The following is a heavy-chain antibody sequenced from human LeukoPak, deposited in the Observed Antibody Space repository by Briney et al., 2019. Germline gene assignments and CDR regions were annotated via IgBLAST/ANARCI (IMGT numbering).Heavy chain of an antibody. D-gene: IGHD3-16*01. J-gene: IGHJ4*02. CDR3: ARGRGPLRVEFGD. V-gene: IGHV4-4*09. CDR2: IFSGGST. Sequence: SETLSLTCNVSGGSLSSHYCSWIRQAPGKGLEWIGFIFSGGSTNYNPSLKSRVSISMDTSQNQFSLKLTCVTAADTAVYYCARGRGPLRVEFGDWGQGALVTVSS. CDR1: GGSLSSHY.